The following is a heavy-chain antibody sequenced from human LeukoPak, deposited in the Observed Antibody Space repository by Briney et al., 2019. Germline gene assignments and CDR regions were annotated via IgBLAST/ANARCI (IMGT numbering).Heavy chain of an antibody. CDR1: GYSISSGYY. CDR3: ARAQEGFGEPNFDY. J-gene: IGHJ4*02. CDR2: IYHSGST. Sequence: SETLSLTCSVSGYSISSGYYWGWIRQPPGKGLEWIGSIYHSGSTYYNPSLKSRVTISVDTSKNQFSLNLSSVTAADTAVYYCARAQEGFGEPNFDYWGQGTLVTVSS. V-gene: IGHV4-38-2*02. D-gene: IGHD3-10*01.